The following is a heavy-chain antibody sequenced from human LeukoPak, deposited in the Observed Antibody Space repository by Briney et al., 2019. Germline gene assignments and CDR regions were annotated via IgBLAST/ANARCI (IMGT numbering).Heavy chain of an antibody. J-gene: IGHJ4*02. CDR3: ARGGLGATNY. D-gene: IGHD1-26*01. Sequence: SETLSLTCTVSGYSISSGYYWGWIRQPPGKGLEWIGRIYHSGSTYYNPSLKSRVTISVDTSKNQFSLKLSSVTAADTAVYYCARGGLGATNYWGQGTLVTVSS. V-gene: IGHV4-38-2*02. CDR2: IYHSGST. CDR1: GYSISSGYY.